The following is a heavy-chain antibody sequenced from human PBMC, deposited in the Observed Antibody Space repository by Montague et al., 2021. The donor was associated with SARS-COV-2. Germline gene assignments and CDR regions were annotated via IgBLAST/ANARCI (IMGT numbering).Heavy chain of an antibody. D-gene: IGHD3-3*01. CDR3: ARWGEYYDSPYYYYAMDV. V-gene: IGHV4-59*12. CDR1: GGSISPYY. J-gene: IGHJ6*02. CDR2: TPYSGST. Sequence: SETLSLTCTVSGGSISPYYWSWIRQSPGKGLECIGYTPYSGSTDYNPSLKSRVTISIDTPKNQFSLKLSSVTAADTAVYYCARWGEYYDSPYYYYAMDVWGQGTTVTVSS.